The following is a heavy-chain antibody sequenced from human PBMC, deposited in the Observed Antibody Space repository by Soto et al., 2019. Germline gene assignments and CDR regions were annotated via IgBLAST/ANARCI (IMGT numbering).Heavy chain of an antibody. V-gene: IGHV3-21*01. CDR1: GFTFSTYS. CDR2: ISSSSGYI. D-gene: IGHD5-18*01. Sequence: NPGGSLRLSCAASGFTFSTYSMNWVRQAPGKGLEWVSSISSSSGYIYYADSVKGRFTISRDDAKNSLSLQMNSLRAEDTAVYYCARVRSYSYGQGYGMDVWGQGTTVTVSS. CDR3: ARVRSYSYGQGYGMDV. J-gene: IGHJ6*02.